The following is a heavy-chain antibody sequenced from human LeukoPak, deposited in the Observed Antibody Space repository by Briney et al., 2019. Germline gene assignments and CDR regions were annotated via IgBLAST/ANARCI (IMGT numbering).Heavy chain of an antibody. D-gene: IGHD6-19*01. V-gene: IGHV3-20*04. Sequence: GGSLRLSCAASGFTFDDFGMSWVRQAPGKGLEWVSGIHWNGGSTGYADSVKGRFTISRDNAKNSLYLQMNSLRAEDTALCYCARGYSSGCLDYWGQGSLVTVSS. CDR1: GFTFDDFG. J-gene: IGHJ4*02. CDR3: ARGYSSGCLDY. CDR2: IHWNGGST.